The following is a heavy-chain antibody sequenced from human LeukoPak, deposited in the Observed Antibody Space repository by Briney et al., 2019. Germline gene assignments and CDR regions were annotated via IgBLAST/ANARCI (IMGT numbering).Heavy chain of an antibody. Sequence: GGSLRLSCAASGFTLSSYSMNWVRQAPGKGLEWVSSISSSSSYIYYADSVKGRFTISRDNTKNSLYLQMNSLRAEDTAVYHCARDYSYSSSAAPHTWGQGTLVTVSS. J-gene: IGHJ4*02. V-gene: IGHV3-21*01. CDR1: GFTLSSYS. CDR3: ARDYSYSSSAAPHT. CDR2: ISSSSSYI. D-gene: IGHD6-6*01.